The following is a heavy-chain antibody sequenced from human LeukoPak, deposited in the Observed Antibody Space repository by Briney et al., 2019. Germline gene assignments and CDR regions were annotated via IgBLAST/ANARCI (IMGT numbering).Heavy chain of an antibody. D-gene: IGHD3-3*01. CDR3: ARGPRITIFGVVMANDAFDI. CDR2: INPKSGGT. CDR1: GYTFTDYF. J-gene: IGHJ3*02. Sequence: ASVKVSCKASGYTFTDYFMNWVRQAPGQGLEWMGWINPKSGGTVYAQKFQGRVTMTRDTSSSTAYMELSRLRFDDTVVYYCARGPRITIFGVVMANDAFDIWGQGAMVTVSS. V-gene: IGHV1-2*02.